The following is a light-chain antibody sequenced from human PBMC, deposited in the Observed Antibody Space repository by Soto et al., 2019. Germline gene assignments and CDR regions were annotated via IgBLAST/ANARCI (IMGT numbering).Light chain of an antibody. CDR2: DDS. J-gene: IGLJ1*01. CDR1: NIGSKS. CDR3: QVWDPSSEPPYV. Sequence: SYELTQPPSVSVAPGKTAKISCGGSNIGSKSVHWYQQKPGQAPVLVIYDDSDRPSGIPERFSGSDSGNTATLTISRVEACDEADYYCQVWDPSSEPPYVFGPGTKVTVL. V-gene: IGLV3-21*04.